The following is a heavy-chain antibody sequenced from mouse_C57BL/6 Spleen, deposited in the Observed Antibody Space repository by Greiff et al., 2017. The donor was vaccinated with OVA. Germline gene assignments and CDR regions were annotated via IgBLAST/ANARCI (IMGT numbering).Heavy chain of an antibody. CDR2: ISYDGSN. D-gene: IGHD1-1*01. J-gene: IGHJ4*01. CDR1: GYSITSCYY. Sequence: EVQLVESGPGLVKPSQSLSLTCSVTGYSITSCYYWNWIRQFPGNKLEWMGYISYDGSNNYNPSLKNRISITRDTSKNQFFLKLNSVTTEDTATYYCAREGYYGSSYSYYAMDYWGQGTSVTVSS. V-gene: IGHV3-6*01. CDR3: AREGYYGSSYSYYAMDY.